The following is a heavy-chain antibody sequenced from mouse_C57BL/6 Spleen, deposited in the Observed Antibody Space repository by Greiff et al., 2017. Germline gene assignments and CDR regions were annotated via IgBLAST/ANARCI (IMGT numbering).Heavy chain of an antibody. V-gene: IGHV1-83*01. Sequence: VQLQQSGPELVKPGASVKMSCKASGYTFTDYYMHWVKQKPGKGLEWIGEIYPGSGNTYYNEKFKGKATLTADTSSRTAYMQLSSLTSEDSAVYFCAREWGSYYGSYDYWGQGTTLTVSS. D-gene: IGHD1-1*01. CDR2: YPGSGNTY. J-gene: IGHJ2*01. CDR3: REWGSYYGSYDY. CDR1: YTFTDYYM.